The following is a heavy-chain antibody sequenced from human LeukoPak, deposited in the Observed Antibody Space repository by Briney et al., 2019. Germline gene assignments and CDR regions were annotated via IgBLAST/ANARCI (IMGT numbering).Heavy chain of an antibody. CDR2: INHSGST. Sequence: PSETLSLTCAVYGGSFSGYYWSWIRQPPGKGLEWIGEINHSGSTNYNPSLKSRVTISVDTSKNQFSLKLSSVTAADTAVYYCATYSSSRLYPFDYWGQGTLVTVSS. CDR3: ATYSSSRLYPFDY. D-gene: IGHD6-6*01. V-gene: IGHV4-34*01. CDR1: GGSFSGYY. J-gene: IGHJ4*02.